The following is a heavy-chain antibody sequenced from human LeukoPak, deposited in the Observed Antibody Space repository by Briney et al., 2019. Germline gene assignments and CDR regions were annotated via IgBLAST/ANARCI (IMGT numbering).Heavy chain of an antibody. V-gene: IGHV4-4*07. J-gene: IGHJ6*02. D-gene: IGHD2-2*01. Sequence: RTSETLSLTCTVSGGSISSYYCSWIRQPAGKGLEWIERIYTSGSTNYNPSLKSRVTMSVDTSKNQFSLKLSSVTAADTAVYYCARDEVIPAAIPYGMDVWGQGTTVTVSS. CDR2: IYTSGST. CDR3: ARDEVIPAAIPYGMDV. CDR1: GGSISSYY.